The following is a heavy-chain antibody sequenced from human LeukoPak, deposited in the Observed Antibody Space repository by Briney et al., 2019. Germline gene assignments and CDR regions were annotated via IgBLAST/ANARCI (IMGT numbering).Heavy chain of an antibody. CDR1: GFTFSSYA. V-gene: IGHV3-23*01. CDR2: ISGSGGST. CDR3: AKEGMITMIVVVIGYGMDV. J-gene: IGHJ6*02. Sequence: GGSLRLSCAASGFTFSSYAMSWVRQAPGKGLEWVSAISGSGGSTYYADSVKGRFAISRDNSKNTLYLQMNSLRAEDTAVYYCAKEGMITMIVVVIGYGMDVWGQGTTVTVSS. D-gene: IGHD3-22*01.